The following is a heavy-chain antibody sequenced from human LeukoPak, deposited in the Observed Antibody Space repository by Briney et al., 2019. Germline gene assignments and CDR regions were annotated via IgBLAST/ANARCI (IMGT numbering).Heavy chain of an antibody. J-gene: IGHJ3*02. Sequence: PPETLSLTCTVSRASISIYSWSWIRQPPGQGLEWLGYIYYSGSPNYNPSLKNRVTMSIDTSRNQFSLKVNSVTAADTAVYYCARSNRYCDTASCYEAFDIWGQGTMVTVSS. D-gene: IGHD2-2*01. CDR1: RASISIYS. CDR3: ARSNRYCDTASCYEAFDI. CDR2: IYYSGSP. V-gene: IGHV4-59*01.